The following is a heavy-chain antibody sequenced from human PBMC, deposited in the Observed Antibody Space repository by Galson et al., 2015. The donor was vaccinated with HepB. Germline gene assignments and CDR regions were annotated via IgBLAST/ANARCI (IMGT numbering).Heavy chain of an antibody. CDR2: ITPFNGNT. Sequence: SVKVSCKASGYTFTYRYLHWVRQAPGQALEWMGWITPFNGNTNYAQKFQDRVTITRDRSMSTAYMELSSLRSEDTAMYYCASSILTSIAAAGIGGFDYWGQGTLVTVSS. CDR3: ASSILTSIAAAGIGGFDY. CDR1: GYTFTYRY. D-gene: IGHD6-13*01. V-gene: IGHV1-45*02. J-gene: IGHJ4*02.